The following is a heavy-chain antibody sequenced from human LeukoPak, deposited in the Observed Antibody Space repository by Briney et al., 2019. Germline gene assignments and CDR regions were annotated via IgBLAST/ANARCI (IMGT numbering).Heavy chain of an antibody. CDR2: IYAGDSGT. J-gene: IGHJ4*02. D-gene: IGHD5-24*01. V-gene: IGHV5-51*01. CDR3: ARRAKTDGYNYDYYDY. Sequence: GESLKISCKASGFRISNYWIGWVRPMPGEGLEWMTIIYAGDSGTRYSPSFEGQVTVSADKSINTAYIQWTSLKASDTAVYFCARRAKTDGYNYDYYDYWGQGTLVTVSS. CDR1: GFRISNYW.